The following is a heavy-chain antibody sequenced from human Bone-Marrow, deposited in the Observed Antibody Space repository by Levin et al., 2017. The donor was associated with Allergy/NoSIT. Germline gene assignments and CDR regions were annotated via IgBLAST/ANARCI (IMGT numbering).Heavy chain of an antibody. CDR2: ISVPNGNT. CDR3: ARSVVWFANYYFDN. D-gene: IGHD3/OR15-3a*01. Sequence: AASVKVSCKASGYIFKNFGISWLRQVPGQGPEWLGWISVPNGNTDYAQKLQGRVTLTTDTSTNTAYMELRSLRSDDTAMYYCARSVVWFANYYFDNWGQGTLVTVSS. J-gene: IGHJ4*02. V-gene: IGHV1-18*01. CDR1: GYIFKNFG.